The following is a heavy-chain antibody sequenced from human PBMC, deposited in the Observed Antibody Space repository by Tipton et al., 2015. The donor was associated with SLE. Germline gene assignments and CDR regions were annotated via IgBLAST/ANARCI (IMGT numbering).Heavy chain of an antibody. CDR3: EKTVTHPDGMDV. CDR2: IYSDGSAT. V-gene: IGHV3-23*03. Sequence: SLRLSCAASGFTFSTYAMSWVRQAPGKGLEWVSAIYSDGSATFYADSMQGRFTVSRDDSKNTLYLQLSSLRAEDTAVYYCEKTVTHPDGMDVWGQGTTVTVSS. J-gene: IGHJ6*02. D-gene: IGHD4-17*01. CDR1: GFTFSTYA.